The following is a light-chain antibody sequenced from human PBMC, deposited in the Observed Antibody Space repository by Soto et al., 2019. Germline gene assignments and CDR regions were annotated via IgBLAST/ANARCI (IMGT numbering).Light chain of an antibody. CDR2: AAS. CDR1: QGISNY. V-gene: IGKV1-16*01. Sequence: QMTQSPSTLSASVGDRVTITCRASQGISNYLAWYQQKPGKAPKLLIYAASSLQSGVPSRFSGSGSGTEFTLTITSLQSDDFATYYCQQYNSYSAITFGGGTKVDIK. J-gene: IGKJ4*01. CDR3: QQYNSYSAIT.